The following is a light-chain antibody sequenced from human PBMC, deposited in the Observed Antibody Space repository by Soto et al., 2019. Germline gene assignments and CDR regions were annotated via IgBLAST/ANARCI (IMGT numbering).Light chain of an antibody. CDR1: SSDVGGFEY. CDR3: CAYAGSGSVV. CDR2: DVT. V-gene: IGLV2-23*02. Sequence: QSALSQPASVSGSPGQSITISCTGTSSDVGGFEYVSWYQHQPGKAPKLIIYDVTKRPSGVSNRFSGSKSGNTASLTISGLQAEDEADYYCCAYAGSGSVVFGGGTKVTVL. J-gene: IGLJ3*02.